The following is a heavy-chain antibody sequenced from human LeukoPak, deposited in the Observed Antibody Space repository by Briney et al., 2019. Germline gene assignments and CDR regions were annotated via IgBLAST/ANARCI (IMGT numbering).Heavy chain of an antibody. D-gene: IGHD6-13*01. Sequence: GGSLRLPCAASGFTFSSYAMSWVRQAPGKGLEWVSAISGSGGSTYYADSVKGRFTISRDNSKNTLYLQMNSLRAEDTAVYYCARNPRFSSSWHDYWGQGTLVTVSS. V-gene: IGHV3-23*01. CDR3: ARNPRFSSSWHDY. CDR1: GFTFSSYA. CDR2: ISGSGGST. J-gene: IGHJ4*02.